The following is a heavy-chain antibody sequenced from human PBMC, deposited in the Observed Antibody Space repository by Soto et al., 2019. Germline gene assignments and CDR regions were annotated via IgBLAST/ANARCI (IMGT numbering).Heavy chain of an antibody. Sequence: SETLSLTCAVYGGSFSGYYWSWIRQPPGKGLEWIGEINHSGSTNYNPSLKSRVTISVDTSKNQFSLKLSSVTAADTAVYYCARVAFDYGDYVLRNYFDYWGQGTLVTVSS. CDR2: INHSGST. CDR1: GGSFSGYY. J-gene: IGHJ4*02. V-gene: IGHV4-34*01. CDR3: ARVAFDYGDYVLRNYFDY. D-gene: IGHD4-17*01.